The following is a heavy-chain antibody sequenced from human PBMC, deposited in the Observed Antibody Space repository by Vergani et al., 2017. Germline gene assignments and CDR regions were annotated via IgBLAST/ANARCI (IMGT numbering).Heavy chain of an antibody. CDR1: GFTFSNYW. J-gene: IGHJ3*02. V-gene: IGHV3-7*03. D-gene: IGHD3-9*01. CDR3: ARLVSDWRADPFDI. Sequence: EVQLVESGGGLVQPGGSLRLSCAASGFTFSNYWMSWVRQAPGKGLEWVANIKQDGSEKYYVDSVKGRFTISRDNAKNSMYLQMNSLRAEDTALYYCARLVSDWRADPFDIWGQGTMVTGS. CDR2: IKQDGSEK.